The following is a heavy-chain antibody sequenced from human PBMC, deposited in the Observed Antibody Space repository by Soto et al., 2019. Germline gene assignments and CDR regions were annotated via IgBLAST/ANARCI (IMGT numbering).Heavy chain of an antibody. D-gene: IGHD2-15*01. V-gene: IGHV1-46*01. CDR3: ARDSLYCSGGSGPEWGMTWFDP. J-gene: IGHJ5*02. CDR2: INPSGGST. Sequence: ASVKVSCKASGYTFTSYYMHWVRQAPGQGLEGMGIINPSGGSTSYAQKFQGRVTMTRDTSKSTVYMGLSSLSSEDTAVYYCARDSLYCSGGSGPEWGMTWFDPWGQGTLVTVSS. CDR1: GYTFTSYY.